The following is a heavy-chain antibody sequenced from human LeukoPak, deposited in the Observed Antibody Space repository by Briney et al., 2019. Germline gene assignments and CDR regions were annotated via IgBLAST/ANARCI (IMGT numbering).Heavy chain of an antibody. V-gene: IGHV1-2*02. CDR1: GYTFTGYY. CDR2: INPNSGGT. CDR3: ARDLGDTYGSVGDFDY. J-gene: IGHJ4*02. Sequence: ASVNVSCKASGYTFTGYYMHWVRQAPGQGLEWMGRINPNSGGTNYAQKFQGRVTMTRDTSISTAYMELSSLRSDDTAVYYCARDLGDTYGSVGDFDYWGQGTLVTVSS. D-gene: IGHD3-10*01.